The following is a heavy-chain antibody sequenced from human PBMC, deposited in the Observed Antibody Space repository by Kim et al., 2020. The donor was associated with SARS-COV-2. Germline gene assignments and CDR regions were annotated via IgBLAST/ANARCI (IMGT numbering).Heavy chain of an antibody. D-gene: IGHD3-3*01. J-gene: IGHJ4*02. CDR3: ASGREDDFLAYSFDS. V-gene: IGHV4-59*02. Sequence: SETLSLTCTVSGGSVSSYYWTWIRQPPGKGLEWIGSVYYTGRTNYSPSLKSRVTISVDTSENQFSLKLTSVTAADTAVYFCASGREDDFLAYSFDSWGQG. CDR1: GGSVSSYY. CDR2: VYYTGRT.